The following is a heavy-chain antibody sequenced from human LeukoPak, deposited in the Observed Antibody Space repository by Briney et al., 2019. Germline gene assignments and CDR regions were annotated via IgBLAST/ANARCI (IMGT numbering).Heavy chain of an antibody. CDR3: ILAYQPPRDY. Sequence: PGGSLRLSCAASGFTFSGSAMHWVRQASGEGLEWVGRIRSKANSYATAYAASVKGRFTISRDDSKNTAYLQMNSLKTEDTAVYYCILAYQPPRDYWGQGTLVTVSS. D-gene: IGHD2-2*01. CDR1: GFTFSGSA. V-gene: IGHV3-73*01. CDR2: IRSKANSYAT. J-gene: IGHJ4*02.